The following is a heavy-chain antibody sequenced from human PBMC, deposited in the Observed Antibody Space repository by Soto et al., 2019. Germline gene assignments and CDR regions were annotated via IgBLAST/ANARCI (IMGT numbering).Heavy chain of an antibody. CDR2: IYRSGST. J-gene: IGHJ4*02. CDR1: GYSIGSAYY. Sequence: SETLSLTCAVSGYSIGSAYYWGWFRQPPGKGLEWIGSIYRSGSTYYNPSLKSRVTMSLDTSKNQFSLKLTSVTAPDTAVYYCAKGVSPLRRQAYYFDYWGQGTLVTVSS. CDR3: AKGVSPLRRQAYYFDY. V-gene: IGHV4-38-2*01. D-gene: IGHD6-13*01.